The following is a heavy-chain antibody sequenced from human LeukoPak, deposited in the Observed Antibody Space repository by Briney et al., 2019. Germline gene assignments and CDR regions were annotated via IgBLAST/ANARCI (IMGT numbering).Heavy chain of an antibody. CDR3: ARYSSTSSYDY. CDR1: GFTFSSYS. Sequence: GGSLRLSCAASGFTFSSYSMNWVRQAPGKGLEWVSSISSSSSYIYYADSVKGRFTISRDNAKNSLYLQMASLRPEDMAIYYCARYSSTSSYDYWGQGALVTVSS. J-gene: IGHJ4*02. V-gene: IGHV3-21*01. CDR2: ISSSSSYI. D-gene: IGHD2-2*01.